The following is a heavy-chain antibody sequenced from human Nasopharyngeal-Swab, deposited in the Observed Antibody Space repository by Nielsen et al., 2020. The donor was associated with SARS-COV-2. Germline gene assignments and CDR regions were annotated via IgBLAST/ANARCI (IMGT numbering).Heavy chain of an antibody. CDR3: ARDKHPRDCSGGSCYLLDY. V-gene: IGHV4-39*02. J-gene: IGHJ4*02. CDR2: IYYSGST. Sequence: WIRQPPGKGLEWIGSIYYSGSTYYNPSLKSRVTISVDTSKNQFSLKLSSVTAADTAVYYCARDKHPRDCSGGSCYLLDYWGQGTLVTVSS. D-gene: IGHD2-15*01.